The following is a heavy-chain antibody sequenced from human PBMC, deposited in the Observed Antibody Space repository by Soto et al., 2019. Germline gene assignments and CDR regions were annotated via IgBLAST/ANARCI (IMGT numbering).Heavy chain of an antibody. D-gene: IGHD1-26*01. CDR3: ASERSAQSFDF. CDR2: IIPTFGTP. V-gene: IGHV1-69*06. CDR1: GGTFSSHG. J-gene: IGHJ4*02. Sequence: QVQLVQSGTVVQRRGSSVKVSCQASGGTFSSHGMAWVRQAPGQGLEWMGGIIPTFGTPTYAPKFQGRVTITADKSTKTAYMELSSLRSDDTGVYYCASERSAQSFDFWGQGTLITVSS.